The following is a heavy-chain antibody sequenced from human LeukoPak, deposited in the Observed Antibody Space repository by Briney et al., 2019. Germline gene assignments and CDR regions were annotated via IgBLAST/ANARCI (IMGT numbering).Heavy chain of an antibody. CDR3: ARADGGKGYFDY. CDR2: INPSGGST. J-gene: IGHJ4*02. CDR1: GYTFTSYY. D-gene: IGHD4-23*01. V-gene: IGHV1-46*01. Sequence: ASVKVSCKASGYTFTSYYMHWVRQAPGQGLEWMGIINPSGGSTSYAQKFQGRVTMTRDTPTSTVYMELSSLRSEDTAVYYCARADGGKGYFDYWGQGTLVTVSS.